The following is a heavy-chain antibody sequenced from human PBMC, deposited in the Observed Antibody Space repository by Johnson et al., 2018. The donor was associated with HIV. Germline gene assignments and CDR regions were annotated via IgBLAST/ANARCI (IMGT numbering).Heavy chain of an antibody. CDR1: GFTFDDYG. CDR3: ARAPGTTGGAFDI. CDR2: ISWNSGSI. J-gene: IGHJ3*02. V-gene: IGHV3-9*01. D-gene: IGHD1-1*01. Sequence: VQLVESGGGLVQPGGSLRLSCAASGFTFDDYGMHWVRQAPGKGLEWVSGISWNSGSIGYADSVKGRFTISRDNSKNTLYLQMNSLRAEDTAVYYCARAPGTTGGAFDIWGQGTMVTVSS.